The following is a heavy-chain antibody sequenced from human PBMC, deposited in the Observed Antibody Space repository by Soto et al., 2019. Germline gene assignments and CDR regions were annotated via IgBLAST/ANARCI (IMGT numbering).Heavy chain of an antibody. J-gene: IGHJ3*02. V-gene: IGHV3-33*01. CDR1: GFMFSSYG. Sequence: GSLRLSCAASGFMFSSYGMHWVRQAPGKGLEWVAVIWYDGNNKYYTDSVKGRFTISRDNSKNTLYLQMNNLRAEDTAVYYCARDKAMIGAADGVDIWGQATMVTVS. CDR3: ARDKAMIGAADGVDI. D-gene: IGHD5-12*01. CDR2: IWYDGNNK.